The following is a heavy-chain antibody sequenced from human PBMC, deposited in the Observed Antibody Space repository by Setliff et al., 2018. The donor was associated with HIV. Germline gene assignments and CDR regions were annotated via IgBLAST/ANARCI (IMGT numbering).Heavy chain of an antibody. D-gene: IGHD3-9*01. CDR3: TRDHRFVDRYPDW. CDR2: VRGIAYGGTT. V-gene: IGHV3-49*03. CDR1: GFSIDDYA. J-gene: IGHJ4*02. Sequence: GGSLRLSCTASGFSIDDYAMNWFRQAPGRGLEWVGLVRGIAYGGTTEYAASVRGRFTISRDDSKNIAYLQMNSLKTEDTAVYYCTRDHRFVDRYPDWWGQGTLVTVSS.